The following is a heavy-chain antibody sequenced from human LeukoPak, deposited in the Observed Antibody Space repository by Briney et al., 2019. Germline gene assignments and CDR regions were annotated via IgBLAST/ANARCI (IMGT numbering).Heavy chain of an antibody. CDR3: ARTKVTNDY. J-gene: IGHJ4*02. V-gene: IGHV3-7*03. D-gene: IGHD4-17*01. Sequence: GGSLRLPCAASGFTLGSYWICWVRQGPGAGLGWVAKINEEGSEKYYVDSVKGRFTISRDNANNSLYLQMNSLRAEDTAVYYCARTKVTNDYWGQGTLVTVSS. CDR2: INEEGSEK. CDR1: GFTLGSYW.